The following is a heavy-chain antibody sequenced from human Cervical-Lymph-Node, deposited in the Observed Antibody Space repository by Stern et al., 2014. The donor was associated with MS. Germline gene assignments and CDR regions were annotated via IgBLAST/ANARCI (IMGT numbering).Heavy chain of an antibody. V-gene: IGHV1-8*01. CDR1: GYTFTSYD. D-gene: IGHD6-19*01. CDR3: ASSTSSAHYYYYGMDV. Sequence: QVQLVESGAEVKKPGASVKVSCKASGYTFTSYDINWVRQATGQGLEWMGWMNPNSGNTGYAQKFRGRVTMTRNTSISTAYMELSSLRAEDTAVYYCASSTSSAHYYYYGMDVWGQGTTVTVSS. J-gene: IGHJ6*02. CDR2: MNPNSGNT.